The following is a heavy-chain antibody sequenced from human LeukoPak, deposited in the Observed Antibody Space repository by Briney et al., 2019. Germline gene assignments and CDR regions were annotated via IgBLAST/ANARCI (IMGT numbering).Heavy chain of an antibody. CDR3: ARLSKGRYFDYIFDY. Sequence: SETLSLTCTVSGGSVSSSTYYWGWVRQPPGKGLEWIGNIYYTGSTYYNASLRSRVILSVDTSKNQFSLKMTSVTAAVTAVYYCARLSKGRYFDYIFDYWGQGALVTVSS. V-gene: IGHV4-39*01. D-gene: IGHD3-9*01. CDR1: GGSVSSSTYY. J-gene: IGHJ4*02. CDR2: IYYTGST.